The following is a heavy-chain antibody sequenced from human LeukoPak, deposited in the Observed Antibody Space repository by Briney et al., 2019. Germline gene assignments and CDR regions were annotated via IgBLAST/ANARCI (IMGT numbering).Heavy chain of an antibody. V-gene: IGHV4-59*08. CDR3: ASLDYSNYMGY. J-gene: IGHJ4*02. CDR1: GGSISSYY. CDR2: IYYSGST. D-gene: IGHD4-11*01. Sequence: SETLSLTCTVSGGSISSYYWSWIRQPPGKGPEWIGYIYYSGSTNYNPSLKSRVTISVDTSKNQFSLKLSSVTAADTAVYYCASLDYSNYMGYWGQGTLVTVSS.